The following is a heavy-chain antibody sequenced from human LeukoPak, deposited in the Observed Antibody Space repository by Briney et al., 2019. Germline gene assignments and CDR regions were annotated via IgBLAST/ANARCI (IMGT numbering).Heavy chain of an antibody. V-gene: IGHV4-39*02. Sequence: SETLSLTCTASGGPISSSSYYWGWIRQPPGKGLEWIGNLNYSGNSYYNRSLKSRVTISVDTSKNHFSLKLSSVSAADTAVYYCARTNIAAAYFDYWGQGTLVTVSS. CDR3: ARTNIAAAYFDY. CDR1: GGPISSSSYY. D-gene: IGHD6-13*01. J-gene: IGHJ4*02. CDR2: LNYSGNS.